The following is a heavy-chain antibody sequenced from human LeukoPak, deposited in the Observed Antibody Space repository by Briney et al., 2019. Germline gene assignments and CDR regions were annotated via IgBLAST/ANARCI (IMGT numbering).Heavy chain of an antibody. CDR3: ARGRGLTLSYHYFDY. CDR1: GFTFSPLG. J-gene: IGHJ4*02. V-gene: IGHV3-48*02. Sequence: GGSLRLSCAASGFTFSPLGMSWVRQAPGRGLEWVSYISSGTSTTYYADSVKGRFTISRDNAKNSLYLQLNSLRDEDTAVYYCARGRGLTLSYHYFDYWGQGTLVTVSS. CDR2: ISSGTSTT. D-gene: IGHD3-10*01.